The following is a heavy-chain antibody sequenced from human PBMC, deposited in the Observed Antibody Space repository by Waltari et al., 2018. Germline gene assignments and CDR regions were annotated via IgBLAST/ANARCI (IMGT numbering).Heavy chain of an antibody. J-gene: IGHJ5*02. V-gene: IGHV4-30-4*08. Sequence: QVQLQESGPGLVKPSQTLSLTCTVSGGSISSGDYYWSWIRQPPGKGLEWIGYIYYSGRTYYNPSLKSRVTISVDTSKNQFSLKLSSVTAADTAVYYCARGPPKDIGWFDPWGQGTLVTVSS. CDR3: ARGPPKDIGWFDP. CDR2: IYYSGRT. CDR1: GGSISSGDYY. D-gene: IGHD2-15*01.